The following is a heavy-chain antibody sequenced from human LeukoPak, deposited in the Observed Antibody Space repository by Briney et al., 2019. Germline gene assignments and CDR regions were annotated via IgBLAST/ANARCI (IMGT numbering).Heavy chain of an antibody. CDR3: ARGVTIFGVVIEHWFDP. J-gene: IGHJ5*02. CDR1: GGPNNSYY. D-gene: IGHD3-3*01. Sequence: KPSETLSLTCTFSGGPNNSYYWRWIPQPPGKGLEGIGYNYYSGSTNYNPSLKSRVTISVDTSKNQFSLKLSSVTAADTAVYYCARGVTIFGVVIEHWFDPWGQGTLVTVSS. V-gene: IGHV4-59*01. CDR2: NYYSGST.